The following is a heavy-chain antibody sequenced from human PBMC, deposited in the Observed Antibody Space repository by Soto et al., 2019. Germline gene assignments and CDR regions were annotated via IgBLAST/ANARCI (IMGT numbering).Heavy chain of an antibody. CDR1: GGSISSSSYY. J-gene: IGHJ5*02. D-gene: IGHD3-3*01. CDR3: ASYDFWSGYRFDP. CDR2: IYYSWST. V-gene: IGHV4-39*01. Sequence: SETLSLTCTVSGGSISSSSYYWGWIRQPPGKGLEWIGSIYYSWSTYYNPSLKSRVTISVDTSKNQFSLKLSSVTAADTAVYYCASYDFWSGYRFDPWGQGTLVTVSS.